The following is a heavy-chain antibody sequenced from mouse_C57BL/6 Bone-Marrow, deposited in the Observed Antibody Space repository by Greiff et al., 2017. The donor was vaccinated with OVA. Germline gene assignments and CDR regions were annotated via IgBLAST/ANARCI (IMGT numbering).Heavy chain of an antibody. CDR2: IYPGDGDT. D-gene: IGHD1-1*01. V-gene: IGHV1-80*01. J-gene: IGHJ1*03. CDR3: ARSGAITTVVDWYFDV. Sequence: QVQLQQSGAELVKPGASVKISCKASGYAFSSYWMNWVKQRPGKGLEWIGQIYPGDGDTNYNGKFKGKATLTADKSSSTAYMQLSSLTSEDSAVYFCARSGAITTVVDWYFDVWGTGTTVTVSS. CDR1: GYAFSSYW.